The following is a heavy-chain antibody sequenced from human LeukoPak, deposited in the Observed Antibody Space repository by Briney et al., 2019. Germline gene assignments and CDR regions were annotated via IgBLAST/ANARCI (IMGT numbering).Heavy chain of an antibody. CDR3: ARASGYSYGLTSYYFDY. Sequence: PSETLSLTCTVSGGSVSSGSYYWSWIRQPPGKGLEWIGYIYYSGSTNYNPSLKSRVTISVDTSKNQFSLKLSSVTVADTAVYYCARASGYSYGLTSYYFDYWGQGTLVTVSS. CDR1: GGSVSSGSYY. V-gene: IGHV4-61*01. CDR2: IYYSGST. D-gene: IGHD5-18*01. J-gene: IGHJ4*02.